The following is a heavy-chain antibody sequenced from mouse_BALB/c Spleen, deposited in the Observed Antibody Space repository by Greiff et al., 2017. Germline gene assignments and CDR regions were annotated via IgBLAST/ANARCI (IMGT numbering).Heavy chain of an antibody. CDR3: ARFGIYDGYYCDY. CDR2: ISSGSSTI. CDR1: GFTFSSFG. J-gene: IGHJ2*01. Sequence: EVQLVESGGGLVQPGGSRKLSCAASGFTFSSFGMHWVRQAPEKGLEWVAYISSGSSTIYYADTVKGRFTISRDNPKNTLFLQMTSPRSEDTAMYYCARFGIYDGYYCDYWGQGTTLTVSS. V-gene: IGHV5-17*02. D-gene: IGHD2-3*01.